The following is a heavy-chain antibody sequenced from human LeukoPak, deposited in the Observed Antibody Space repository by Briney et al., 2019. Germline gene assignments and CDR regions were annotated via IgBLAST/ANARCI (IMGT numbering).Heavy chain of an antibody. D-gene: IGHD3-16*01. CDR1: GFTFSSYA. J-gene: IGHJ6*02. V-gene: IGHV3-7*03. CDR2: INHNGNVN. CDR3: ARGGGLDV. Sequence: GGSLRLSCAASGFTFSSYAMSWIRQAPGKGLEWVASINHNGNVNYYVDSVKGRFTISRDNAKNSLYLQMSNLRAEDTAVYFCARGGGLDVWGQGATVTVSS.